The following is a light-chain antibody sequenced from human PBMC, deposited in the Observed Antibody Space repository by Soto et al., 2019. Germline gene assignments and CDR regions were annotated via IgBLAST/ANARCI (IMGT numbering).Light chain of an antibody. CDR2: DAS. Sequence: DIQMTQSPSTLSASVGARATITCRASQSISSSLAWYQQKPGKAPKLLIYDASSWESGVPSRFSGSGSGTEFTLTISSLQPDDFATYYCQQYNSYPLTFGGGTKVDIK. CDR1: QSISSS. V-gene: IGKV1-5*01. CDR3: QQYNSYPLT. J-gene: IGKJ4*01.